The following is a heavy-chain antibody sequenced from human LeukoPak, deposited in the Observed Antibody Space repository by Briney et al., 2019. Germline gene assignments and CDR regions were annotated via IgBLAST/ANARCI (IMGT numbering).Heavy chain of an antibody. J-gene: IGHJ4*02. V-gene: IGHV1-3*01. Sequence: AASVKVSCKASGYTFTSYAMHWVRQAPGQRLEWMGRINAGNGNTKYSQKFQGRVTITSDTSASTVYMELSSLKSEDTAVYYCASFTGSSTLRYWGRGTLVTVSS. D-gene: IGHD1-26*01. CDR1: GYTFTSYA. CDR3: ASFTGSSTLRY. CDR2: INAGNGNT.